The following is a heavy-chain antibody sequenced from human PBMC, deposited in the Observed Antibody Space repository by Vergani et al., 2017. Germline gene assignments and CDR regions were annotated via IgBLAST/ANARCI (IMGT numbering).Heavy chain of an antibody. D-gene: IGHD3-9*01. J-gene: IGHJ4*02. CDR1: GFTFSSYS. CDR2: ISSSSSYI. CDR3: ARDAIYYVILTGYYNTRSFDY. Sequence: EVQLVESGGGLVKPGGSLRLSCAASGFTFSSYSMNWVRQAPGKGLEWVSSISSSSSYIYYADSVKGRFTISRDNAKNSLYLQMNSLRAEDTAVYYCARDAIYYVILTGYYNTRSFDYWGQGTLVTVSS. V-gene: IGHV3-21*01.